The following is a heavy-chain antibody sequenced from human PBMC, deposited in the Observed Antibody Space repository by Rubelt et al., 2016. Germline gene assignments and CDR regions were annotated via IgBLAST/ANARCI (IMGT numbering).Heavy chain of an antibody. V-gene: IGHV1-46*01. Sequence: QVQLVQSGAEVKKPGASVKVSCKASGYTFTSYDINWVRQATGQGLEWMGINNPSGGSTSYAQKFQGRVTMTRETSTSTVYMELSSLRSDDTAVYYCARYRDYRFDYWGQGTLVTVSS. D-gene: IGHD4-17*01. CDR3: ARYRDYRFDY. J-gene: IGHJ4*02. CDR2: NNPSGGST. CDR1: GYTFTSYD.